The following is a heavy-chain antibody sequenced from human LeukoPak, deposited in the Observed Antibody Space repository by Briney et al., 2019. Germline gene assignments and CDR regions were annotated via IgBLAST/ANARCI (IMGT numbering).Heavy chain of an antibody. J-gene: IGHJ5*02. V-gene: IGHV1-8*01. CDR2: MNPNSGNT. CDR1: GYTFTSYD. Sequence: ASVKVSCKASGYTFTSYDINWVRQATGQGLEWMGWMNPNSGNTGYAQKFQGRVTMTRNTSISTAYMELSSLRSDDTAVYYCARDPGGSSATSFDPWGQGTLVTVSS. CDR3: ARDPGGSSATSFDP. D-gene: IGHD6-13*01.